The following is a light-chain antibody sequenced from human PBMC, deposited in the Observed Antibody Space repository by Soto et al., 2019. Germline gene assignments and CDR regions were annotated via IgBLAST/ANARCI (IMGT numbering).Light chain of an antibody. Sequence: DIQMTQSPSSLSASVGDRVTITCRASQSIAIYLNWYQQKPGKAPKLLIYAASSLQSGVPSRFSGDGSGTDFTLTISSLQPDDFATYYCQQSSSTPITFGPGTKVDIK. CDR2: AAS. CDR1: QSIAIY. V-gene: IGKV1-39*01. J-gene: IGKJ3*01. CDR3: QQSSSTPIT.